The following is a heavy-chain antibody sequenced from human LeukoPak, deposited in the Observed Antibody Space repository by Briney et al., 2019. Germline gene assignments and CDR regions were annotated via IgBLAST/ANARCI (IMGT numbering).Heavy chain of an antibody. CDR2: ISGSGGDT. V-gene: IGHV3-23*01. CDR3: ARDLAGGYFDY. D-gene: IGHD2-15*01. CDR1: GFTFSSYA. Sequence: HAGGSLRLSCAASGFTFSSYAMSWVRQAPGKGLEWVSAISGSGGDTYYADSVKGRFTISRDNSKNTLYLQMNSLRVGDTAIYHCARDLAGGYFDYWGQGTLVTVSS. J-gene: IGHJ4*02.